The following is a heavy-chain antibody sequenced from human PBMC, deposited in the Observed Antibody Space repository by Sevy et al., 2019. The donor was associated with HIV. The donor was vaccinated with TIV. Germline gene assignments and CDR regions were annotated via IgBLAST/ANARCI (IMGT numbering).Heavy chain of an antibody. V-gene: IGHV3-11*04. Sequence: GGSLRLSCVASGFTFSDSYMSWIRQAPGKGLEWVSQISSSAFSSNHEDSVKGRFTIYRNNAKNSLYLQMNSLGSDDTAVYYCARDVLRFDLWGQGTLVTVSS. CDR1: GFTFSDSY. CDR3: ARDVLRFDL. D-gene: IGHD5-12*01. J-gene: IGHJ5*02. CDR2: ISSSAFSS.